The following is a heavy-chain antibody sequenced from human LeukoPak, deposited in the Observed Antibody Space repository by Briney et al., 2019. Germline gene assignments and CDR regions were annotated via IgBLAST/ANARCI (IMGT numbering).Heavy chain of an antibody. D-gene: IGHD3-3*01. V-gene: IGHV4-59*01. CDR2: IYYSGST. Sequence: SETLSLTCTVSGGSISSYYWSWIRQPPGKGLEWIGYIYYSGSTNYNPSLKSRVTISVDTSKNQFSLKLSSATAADTAVYYCAREQRVTVLRFLVSSPWYMDVWGKGTTVTVSS. CDR1: GGSISSYY. J-gene: IGHJ6*03. CDR3: AREQRVTVLRFLVSSPWYMDV.